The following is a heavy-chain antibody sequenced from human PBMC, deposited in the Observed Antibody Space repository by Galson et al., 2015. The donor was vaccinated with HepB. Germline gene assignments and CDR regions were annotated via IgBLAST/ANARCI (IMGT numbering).Heavy chain of an antibody. D-gene: IGHD3-16*01. V-gene: IGHV3-23*01. J-gene: IGHJ4*02. Sequence: SLRLSCAASGFTFSSYAMSWVRQAPGKGLEWVSAISGSGGSTYYADSVKGRFTISRDNSKNTLYLQMNSLRAEDTAVYYCAKDSGAYDYVWGSYMYYWGQGTLVTVSS. CDR1: GFTFSSYA. CDR2: ISGSGGST. CDR3: AKDSGAYDYVWGSYMYY.